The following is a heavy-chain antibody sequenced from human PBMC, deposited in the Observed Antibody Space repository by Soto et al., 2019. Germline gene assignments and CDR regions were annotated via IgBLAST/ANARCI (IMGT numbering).Heavy chain of an antibody. J-gene: IGHJ4*02. V-gene: IGHV3-23*01. Sequence: EVQLLESGGGLVQPGGSLRLSCAASGFTFSSYAMRWVRQAPVKGLEWVSAISGSGGSTYYAASVKGRFTISRDNAKNTLYLQMNSLRAEDTAVDYCARRGSGSYYDYWGQGTLVTVSS. CDR2: ISGSGGST. D-gene: IGHD1-26*01. CDR3: ARRGSGSYYDY. CDR1: GFTFSSYA.